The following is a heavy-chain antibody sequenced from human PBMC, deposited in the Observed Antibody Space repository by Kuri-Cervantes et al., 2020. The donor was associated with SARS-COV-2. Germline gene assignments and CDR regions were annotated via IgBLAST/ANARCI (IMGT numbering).Heavy chain of an antibody. CDR3: ARRGYEGYCSSTTCYPNFDS. J-gene: IGHJ4*02. D-gene: IGHD2-2*01. Sequence: GESLKISCKASGNSFSSFWISWVRQVPGKGLEWMGRIDPSDSYTSYSPSFQGHVTISTDKSISTAYLQWSSLKAADTGIYFCARRGYEGYCSSTTCYPNFDSWGQGTLVTVSS. CDR2: IDPSDSYT. V-gene: IGHV5-10-1*01. CDR1: GNSFSSFW.